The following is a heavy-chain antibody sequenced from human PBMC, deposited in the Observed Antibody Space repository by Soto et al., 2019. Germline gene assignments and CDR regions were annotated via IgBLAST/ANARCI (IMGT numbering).Heavy chain of an antibody. D-gene: IGHD3-16*01. CDR2: INPNSGGT. CDR3: ARGIRLGTGGTIDY. CDR1: GYTFTDYY. Sequence: QVHLVQSGAEVKKPGASVKVSCKASGYTFTDYYMHWVRQAPGHGLEWMGCINPNSGGTNYAQKFQDWVTMTRDTSISTAYMDLSRLTSDDTAVYYCARGIRLGTGGTIDYWGQGTLVTVSS. J-gene: IGHJ4*02. V-gene: IGHV1-2*04.